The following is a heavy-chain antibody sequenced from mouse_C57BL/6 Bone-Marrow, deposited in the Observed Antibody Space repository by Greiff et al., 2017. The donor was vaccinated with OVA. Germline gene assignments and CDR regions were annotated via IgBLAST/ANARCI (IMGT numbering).Heavy chain of an antibody. CDR2: INPSNGGT. V-gene: IGHV1-53*01. Sequence: QVQLQQSGTELVKPGASVKLSCKASGYTFTSYWMHWVKQRPGQGLEWIGNINPSNGGTNYNEKFKSKATLTVDKSSSTAYMQLSSLTSEDSAVYVCARGDYYGSGYWYFDVGGTGTAVTVSA. D-gene: IGHD1-1*01. J-gene: IGHJ1*03. CDR1: GYTFTSYW. CDR3: ARGDYYGSGYWYFDV.